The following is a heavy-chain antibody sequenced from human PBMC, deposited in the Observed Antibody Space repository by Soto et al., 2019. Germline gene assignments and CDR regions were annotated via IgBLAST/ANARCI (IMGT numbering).Heavy chain of an antibody. J-gene: IGHJ4*02. Sequence: PGGSLRLSCASSGFTFSNYWVHWVRQAPGKGLMWVSRINSDGTTINYADSVEGRFTISRDNAKNTLFLQMNSLRVEDTAVYYCARAGWYRFDYWGQGTLVTGLL. CDR1: GFTFSNYW. CDR3: ARAGWYRFDY. CDR2: INSDGTTI. V-gene: IGHV3-74*01. D-gene: IGHD6-19*01.